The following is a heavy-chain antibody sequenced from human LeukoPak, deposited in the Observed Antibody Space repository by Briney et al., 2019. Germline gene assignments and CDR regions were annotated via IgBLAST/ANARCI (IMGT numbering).Heavy chain of an antibody. CDR2: INSDGSST. CDR3: ARVLRYYDILTGYPRPYYLDY. V-gene: IGHV3-74*01. CDR1: GFTFSSYW. J-gene: IGHJ4*02. Sequence: GGSLRLSCAASGFTFSSYWMHWVRQAPGKGLVWVSRINSDGSSTSYADSVKGRFTISRDNAKNTLYLQMNSLRAEDTAVYYCARVLRYYDILTGYPRPYYLDYWGQGTLVTVSS. D-gene: IGHD3-9*01.